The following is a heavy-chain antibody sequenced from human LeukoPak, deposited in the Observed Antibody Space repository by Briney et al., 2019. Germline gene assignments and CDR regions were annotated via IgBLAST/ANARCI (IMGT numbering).Heavy chain of an antibody. J-gene: IGHJ3*02. D-gene: IGHD3-9*01. CDR1: GGSISSYY. CDR3: ARGSTLYYDILTGYYTPGPFDI. Sequence: SETLSLTCTVSGGSISSYYWSWIRQPPGKGLEWIGYIYYSGSTNYNPSLKSRVTISVDTSKNQFSMKLSSVTAADTAVYCCARGSTLYYDILTGYYTPGPFDIWGQGTMFTVSS. V-gene: IGHV4-59*01. CDR2: IYYSGST.